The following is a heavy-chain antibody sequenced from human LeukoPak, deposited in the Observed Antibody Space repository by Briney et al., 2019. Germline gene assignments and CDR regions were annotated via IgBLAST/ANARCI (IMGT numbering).Heavy chain of an antibody. Sequence: ASVNVSCTASGYTFTGYYMHWVRQAPGQGLEWMGWINPNSGGTNYAQKFQGRVTMTRDTSISTAYMELSRLRSDDTAVYYCARGGSVRGGGANYWGQGTLVTVSS. CDR3: ARGGSVRGGGANY. J-gene: IGHJ4*02. CDR2: INPNSGGT. D-gene: IGHD3-10*01. V-gene: IGHV1-2*02. CDR1: GYTFTGYY.